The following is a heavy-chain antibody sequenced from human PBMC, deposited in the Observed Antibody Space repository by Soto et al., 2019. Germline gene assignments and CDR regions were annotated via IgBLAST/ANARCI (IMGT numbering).Heavy chain of an antibody. V-gene: IGHV3-7*01. CDR3: AKGGGVGSDY. D-gene: IGHD3-16*01. Sequence: EVQLVESGGGLVQPGGSLRLSCAASGFSFSSYYMSWVRQAQGKGLEWVANVNEDGSEKYYVDSVKGRFTVSRDNAKNSLYLKMTGRRAEDRVVYYCAKGGGVGSDYGAQGPPVPVSS. CDR2: VNEDGSEK. CDR1: GFSFSSYY. J-gene: IGHJ4*02.